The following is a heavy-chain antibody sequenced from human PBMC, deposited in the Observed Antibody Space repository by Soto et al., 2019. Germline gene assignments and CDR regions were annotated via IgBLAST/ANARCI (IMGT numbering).Heavy chain of an antibody. V-gene: IGHV3-21*01. D-gene: IGHD3-3*01. CDR1: GFTFSSYS. CDR3: AREGYYDFWSGKTEGSWFDP. Sequence: GGSLRLSCAASGFTFSSYSMNWVRQAPGKELERVSSISSSSSYIYYADSVKGRFTISRDNAKNSLYLQMNSLRAEDTAVYYCAREGYYDFWSGKTEGSWFDPWGQGTLVTVSS. CDR2: ISSSSSYI. J-gene: IGHJ5*02.